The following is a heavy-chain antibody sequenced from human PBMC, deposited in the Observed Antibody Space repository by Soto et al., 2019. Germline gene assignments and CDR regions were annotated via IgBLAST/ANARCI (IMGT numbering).Heavy chain of an antibody. V-gene: IGHV3-48*02. CDR2: ISSSSSTI. J-gene: IGHJ3*02. Sequence: SLRLYCAAYGFTFSSYAVSWVRQAPGKGLEWASYISSSSSTIYYADSVKGRFTISRDNAKNSLYLQMNSLRDEDTAVYYCARDWYYYDSSGYSDAFDIWGQGTMVTVSS. D-gene: IGHD3-22*01. CDR1: GFTFSSYA. CDR3: ARDWYYYDSSGYSDAFDI.